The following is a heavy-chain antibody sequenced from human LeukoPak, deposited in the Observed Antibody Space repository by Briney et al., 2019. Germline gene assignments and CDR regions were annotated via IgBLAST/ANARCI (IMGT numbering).Heavy chain of an antibody. CDR2: IYYSGST. J-gene: IGHJ1*01. Sequence: KSSETLSLTCTVSGGSISSYYWSWIRQPPGKGLEWIGYIYYSGSTNYNPSLKSRVTISVDTSKNQFSLKLSSVTAADTAVYYCARDGSSSGYQHWGQGTLVTVSS. V-gene: IGHV4-59*01. CDR1: GGSISSYY. CDR3: ARDGSSSGYQH. D-gene: IGHD6-13*01.